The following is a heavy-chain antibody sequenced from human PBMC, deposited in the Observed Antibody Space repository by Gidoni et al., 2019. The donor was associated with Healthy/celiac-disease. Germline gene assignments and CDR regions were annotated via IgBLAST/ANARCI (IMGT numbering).Heavy chain of an antibody. J-gene: IGHJ4*02. CDR3: AKAERGYYGSGSYFDY. D-gene: IGHD3-10*01. V-gene: IGHV3-30*18. Sequence: QVQLVESGGGVVQPGRSLRLSCAASGFTFSSYGMHWVRQAPGKGLEWVAVISYDGSNKSYADSVKGRFTISRDNSKNTLYLQMNSLRAEDTAVYYCAKAERGYYGSGSYFDYWGQGTLVTVSS. CDR2: ISYDGSNK. CDR1: GFTFSSYG.